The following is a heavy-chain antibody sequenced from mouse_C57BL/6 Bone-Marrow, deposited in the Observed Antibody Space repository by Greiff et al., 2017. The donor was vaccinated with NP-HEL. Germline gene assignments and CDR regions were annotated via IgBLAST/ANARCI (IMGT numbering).Heavy chain of an antibody. J-gene: IGHJ2*01. CDR3: VRDPGVTSFDY. D-gene: IGHD2-5*01. V-gene: IGHV10-3*01. CDR2: MRSKSSNYAT. CDR1: GFTFNTYA. Sequence: EVKLMESGGGLVQPKGSLKLSCAASGFTFNTYAMHWVRQAPGKGLEWVARMRSKSSNYATYYADSVKDRFTISRDDSQSMLYLQMNNLKTEDTAMYYCVRDPGVTSFDYWGQGTTLTVSS.